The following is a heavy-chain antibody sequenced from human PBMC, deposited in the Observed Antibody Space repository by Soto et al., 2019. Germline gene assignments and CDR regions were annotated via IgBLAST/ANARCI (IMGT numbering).Heavy chain of an antibody. D-gene: IGHD6-19*01. J-gene: IGHJ5*02. CDR1: AGTFSSYA. Sequence: QVQLVQSGAEVKKPGSSVKVSCKASAGTFSSYAISWVRQAPGQGLEWMGGIIPIFGTANYAQKFQGRVTITADESTRTAYMGLSSLRSEDTAVYYCARGRIAVAGAPATDNWFDPWGQGTLVTVSS. CDR2: IIPIFGTA. CDR3: ARGRIAVAGAPATDNWFDP. V-gene: IGHV1-69*01.